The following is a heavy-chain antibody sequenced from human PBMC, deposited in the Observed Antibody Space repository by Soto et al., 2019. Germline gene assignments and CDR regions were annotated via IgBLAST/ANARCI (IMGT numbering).Heavy chain of an antibody. CDR3: ARHVYYDVLKKNY. J-gene: IGHJ4*02. Sequence: GESLKISCKGSGYNFANYWIGSVRQMPGKGLEWMGIIYPGNSDTRYSPSFQGQVTISADTSISTAYLEWSSLKASDTAIYYCARHVYYDVLKKNYWGQGTLVTVSS. CDR1: GYNFANYW. D-gene: IGHD3-9*01. CDR2: IYPGNSDT. V-gene: IGHV5-51*01.